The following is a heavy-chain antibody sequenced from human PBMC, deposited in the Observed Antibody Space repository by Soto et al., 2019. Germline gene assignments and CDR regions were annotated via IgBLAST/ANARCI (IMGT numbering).Heavy chain of an antibody. V-gene: IGHV3-15*07. CDR2: IKSKALGGTT. Sequence: GGSLRLSCAGSGFALSSAWIYWVRLAPGKGLEWVGRIKSKALGGTTDFAAPVRGRFAITRDDSRNMAYMQMNSLNTEDTAVYYCTIVSYNGMIQDRFYF. D-gene: IGHD2-8*01. CDR3: TIVSYNGMIQDRFYF. CDR1: GFALSSAW. J-gene: IGHJ1*01.